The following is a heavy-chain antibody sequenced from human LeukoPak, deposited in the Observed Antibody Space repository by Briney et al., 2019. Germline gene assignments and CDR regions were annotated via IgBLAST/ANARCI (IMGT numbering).Heavy chain of an antibody. CDR2: IYTSGST. D-gene: IGHD4-11*01. Sequence: SETLSLTCTVSGGSISSYYWSWIRQPAGKGLEWIGRIYTSGSTNYNPSLKSRVTMSVDTSKNQFSLKLSSVTAADTAVYYCARTPTGPYYYDYGMDVWGQGTTVTVSS. CDR1: GGSISSYY. V-gene: IGHV4-4*07. J-gene: IGHJ6*02. CDR3: ARTPTGPYYYDYGMDV.